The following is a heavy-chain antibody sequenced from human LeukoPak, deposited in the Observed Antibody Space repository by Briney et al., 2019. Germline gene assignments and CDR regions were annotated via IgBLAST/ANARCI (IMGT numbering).Heavy chain of an antibody. CDR3: ARYDSSGSLAFDI. J-gene: IGHJ3*02. V-gene: IGHV4-59*08. D-gene: IGHD3-22*01. CDR2: VYYSGST. CDR1: GGSITSYY. Sequence: MSSETLSLTCTGSGGSITSYYWSWIRQPPGKGMEWVGYVYYSGSTNYNPSLKSRVTISVDTSKNQFSLKLSSVTAADTAVYYCARYDSSGSLAFDIWGQGTMVTVSS.